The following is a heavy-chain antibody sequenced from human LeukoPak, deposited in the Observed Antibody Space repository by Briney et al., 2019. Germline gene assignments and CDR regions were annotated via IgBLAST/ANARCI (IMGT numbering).Heavy chain of an antibody. D-gene: IGHD3-3*01. V-gene: IGHV3-7*01. CDR3: ARALQRYYDFWCGYYT. Sequence: GGSLRLSCAASGFTFSSYWMSWVRQAPGKGLEWVANIKQDGSEKYYVDSVKGRFTISRDNAKNSLYLQMNSLRAEDTAVYYCARALQRYYDFWCGYYTWGQGTLVTVSS. J-gene: IGHJ4*02. CDR2: IKQDGSEK. CDR1: GFTFSSYW.